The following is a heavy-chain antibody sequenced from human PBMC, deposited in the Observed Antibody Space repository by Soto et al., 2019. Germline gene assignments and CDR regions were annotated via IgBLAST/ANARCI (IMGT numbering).Heavy chain of an antibody. J-gene: IGHJ4*02. CDR2: ISGSGGST. CDR1: GFTFSSYA. Sequence: GGSLRLSCAASGFTFSSYAMSWVRQAPGKGLEWVSAISGSGGSTYYADSVKGRFTISRDNSKNTLYLQMNSLRAEDTAVYYCAKDRTPYYDSSGYYSGYWGQGTLVTVSS. D-gene: IGHD3-22*01. CDR3: AKDRTPYYDSSGYYSGY. V-gene: IGHV3-23*01.